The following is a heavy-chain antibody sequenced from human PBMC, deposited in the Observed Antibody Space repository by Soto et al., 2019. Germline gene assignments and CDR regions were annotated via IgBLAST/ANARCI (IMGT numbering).Heavy chain of an antibody. CDR2: IYHSGST. V-gene: IGHV4-4*02. Sequence: PSETLSLTCAVSGGSISSSNWWSWVRQPPGKGLEWIGEIYHSGSTNYNPSLKSRVTISVDKSKNQFSLKLSSVTAADTAVYYCASHAGHITIFGVVTPPPFDYWGQGTLVTVSS. D-gene: IGHD3-3*01. CDR1: GGSISSSNW. CDR3: ASHAGHITIFGVVTPPPFDY. J-gene: IGHJ4*02.